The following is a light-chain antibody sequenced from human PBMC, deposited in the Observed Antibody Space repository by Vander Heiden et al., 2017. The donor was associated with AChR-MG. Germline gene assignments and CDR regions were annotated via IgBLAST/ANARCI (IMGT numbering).Light chain of an antibody. J-gene: IGLJ1*01. CDR3: AAWDDSLSGSV. V-gene: IGLV1-47*01. CDR2: RNN. Sequence: QSVLTQPPSASGTPGQRVTISCSGSSSNIGSNYVYWYQQLPGTAPKLLIYRNNQRPSGVPDRFSGSKSGTSASLAISGLRSEDEADYYCAAWDDSLSGSVFGTGTKVTGL. CDR1: SSNIGSNY.